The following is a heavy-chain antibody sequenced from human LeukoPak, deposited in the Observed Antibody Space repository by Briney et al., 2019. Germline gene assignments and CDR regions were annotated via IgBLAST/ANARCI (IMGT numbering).Heavy chain of an antibody. Sequence: SETLSLTCTVSGGSISSYYWSWIRQPPGKGLEWIGYIYYSGSTNYNPSLKSRVTISVDTSKNQFSLELSSVTAADTAVYYCARTRGWYDSWGQGTLVTVSS. CDR2: IYYSGST. CDR1: GGSISSYY. CDR3: ARTRGWYDS. V-gene: IGHV4-59*01. J-gene: IGHJ5*01.